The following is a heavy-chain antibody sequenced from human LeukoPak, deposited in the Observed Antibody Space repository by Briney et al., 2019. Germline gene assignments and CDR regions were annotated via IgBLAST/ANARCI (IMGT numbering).Heavy chain of an antibody. Sequence: VASVKVSCKASGYTFTGYYIHWVRQAPGQGLEWMGWINPNSGGTNYAQKFQGRVTMTRDTSISTAYMELSRLRSDDTAAYYCARASMGLLDWYFEVWGRGTLVTVSS. CDR2: INPNSGGT. CDR1: GYTFTGYY. CDR3: ARASMGLLDWYFEV. J-gene: IGHJ2*01. V-gene: IGHV1-2*02. D-gene: IGHD2-8*01.